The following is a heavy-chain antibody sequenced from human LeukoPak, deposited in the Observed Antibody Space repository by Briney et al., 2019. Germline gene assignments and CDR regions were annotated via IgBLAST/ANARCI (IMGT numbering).Heavy chain of an antibody. CDR1: GGSISSSSYY. J-gene: IGHJ4*02. D-gene: IGHD1-26*01. V-gene: IGHV4-39*01. Sequence: SETLSLTCTVSGGSISSSSYYWGWIRQPPGKGLEWIGSIYYSGSTYYNPSLKSRVTISVDTSKNQFSLKLSSVTAADTAVYYCARVRRVGATPFDYWGQGTLVTVSS. CDR2: IYYSGST. CDR3: ARVRRVGATPFDY.